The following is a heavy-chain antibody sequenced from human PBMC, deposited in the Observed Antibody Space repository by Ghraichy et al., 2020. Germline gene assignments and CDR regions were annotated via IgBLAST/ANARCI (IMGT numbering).Heavy chain of an antibody. V-gene: IGHV3-53*04. J-gene: IGHJ4*02. CDR1: GFSVSDTY. CDR3: ARGATGTRRNRYLDY. D-gene: IGHD6-13*01. Sequence: GGSLRLSCAASGFSVSDTYMTWVRRAPGKGLEWVSFIHGGGTPFYADSVKGRFTISRHNSKNTLYLQMNNLGLEDTAVYFCARGATGTRRNRYLDYWGQGTLVTVSS. CDR2: IHGGGTP.